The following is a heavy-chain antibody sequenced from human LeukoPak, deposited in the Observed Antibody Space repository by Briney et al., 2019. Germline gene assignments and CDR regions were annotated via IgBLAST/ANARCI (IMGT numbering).Heavy chain of an antibody. D-gene: IGHD2-2*01. CDR2: IYYSGST. J-gene: IGHJ6*03. CDR3: AREVSCSSTSCDYYYYYMDV. V-gene: IGHV4-59*01. Sequence: SETLSLTCTVSGGSISSYYWSWIRQPPGKGLDWIGNIYYSGSTNYNPSLKSRVTISVDTSKNQFSLKLSSVTAADTAVYYCAREVSCSSTSCDYYYYYMDVWGKGTTVTVSS. CDR1: GGSISSYY.